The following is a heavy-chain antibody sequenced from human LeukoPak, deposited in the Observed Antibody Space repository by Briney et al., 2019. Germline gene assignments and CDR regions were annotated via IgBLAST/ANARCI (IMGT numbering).Heavy chain of an antibody. CDR1: GGSISSNTYY. J-gene: IGHJ4*02. CDR2: ISYTGST. V-gene: IGHV4-39*07. Sequence: SETLSLTCTVSGGSISSNTYYWGWIRQPPGKGLEWIGSISYTGSTYYNPSLKSRVTISVDTSKNQFSLKLSSVTAADTAVYYCAADYSGNYHVEFDYWGQGTLVTVSS. D-gene: IGHD1-26*01. CDR3: AADYSGNYHVEFDY.